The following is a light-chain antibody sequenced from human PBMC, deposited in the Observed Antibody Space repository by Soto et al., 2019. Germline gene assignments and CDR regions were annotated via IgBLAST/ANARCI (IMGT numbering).Light chain of an antibody. CDR1: SSDVGGYNY. V-gene: IGLV2-14*01. CDR3: SSYTSSLLV. J-gene: IGLJ3*02. Sequence: QSALTQPASVSGSPGQSITISCTGTSSDVGGYNYVSWYQQHPGKAPKLIIYEVSNRPSGVSNRFSGSKSGNTASLTISGLQAEDEADYYCSSYTSSLLVFGGGTKLTVL. CDR2: EVS.